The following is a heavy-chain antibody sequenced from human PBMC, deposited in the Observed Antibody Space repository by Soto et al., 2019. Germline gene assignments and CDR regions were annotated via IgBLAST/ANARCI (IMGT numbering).Heavy chain of an antibody. D-gene: IGHD2-8*01. J-gene: IGHJ1*01. CDR3: ARLLYGAPASQFYT. CDR1: GGSIGPYY. Sequence: PSETLSLTCTVSGGSIGPYYWSWIRQPPGKGLEWIGYIYYSGSTNYNPSLKSRVTISVDTSKNQFSLNLTSMTAADTAVYYCARLLYGAPASQFYTRGQDTLVPVSA. V-gene: IGHV4-59*08. CDR2: IYYSGST.